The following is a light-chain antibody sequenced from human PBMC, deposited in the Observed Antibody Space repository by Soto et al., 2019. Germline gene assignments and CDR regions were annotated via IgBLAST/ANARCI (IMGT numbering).Light chain of an antibody. V-gene: IGLV1-40*01. J-gene: IGLJ2*01. CDR1: GSNIGAGYD. Sequence: QSVLTQPPSVSGAPGQRVTISCTGSGSNIGAGYDVHWYQQLPGRAPKILIYGNTNRPSGVPDRFSGSKSGTSASLAITGLHAEDEADYYCLSFDSSLSVVFGGGTKVTVL. CDR3: LSFDSSLSVV. CDR2: GNT.